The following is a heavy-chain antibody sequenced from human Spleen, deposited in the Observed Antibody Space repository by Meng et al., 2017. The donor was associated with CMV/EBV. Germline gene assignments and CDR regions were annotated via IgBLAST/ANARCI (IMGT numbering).Heavy chain of an antibody. CDR1: GFTFSDYF. D-gene: IGHD3-10*02. CDR2: ISSSGRTT. CDR3: AKDPWGGTMS. Sequence: GESLKISCAASGFTFSDYFMNWIRQAPGKGLEFVSYISSSGRTTSYADSVKGRFTISRDNAKNSLSLQMKSLRAEDTAVYYCAKDPWGGTMSWGQGTLVTVSS. V-gene: IGHV3-11*04. J-gene: IGHJ5*02.